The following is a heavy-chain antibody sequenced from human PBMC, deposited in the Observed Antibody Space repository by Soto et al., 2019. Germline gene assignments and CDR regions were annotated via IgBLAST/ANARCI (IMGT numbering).Heavy chain of an antibody. J-gene: IGHJ4*02. CDR1: GFTFSSYA. CDR3: AKDPETFYAFQYYFDY. Sequence: EVQLLESGGGLVQPGGSLRLSCAASGFTFSSYAMSWVRQAPGKGREWVSAISGSVGSTYYADSVKGRFTISRDDSKHTLYLQMNGLRAEDTAVYYCAKDPETFYAFQYYFDYWGQGTLVTVSS. V-gene: IGHV3-23*01. D-gene: IGHD3-16*01. CDR2: ISGSVGST.